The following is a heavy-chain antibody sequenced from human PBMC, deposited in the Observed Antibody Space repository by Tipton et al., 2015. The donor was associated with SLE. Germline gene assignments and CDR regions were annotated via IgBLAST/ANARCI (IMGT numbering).Heavy chain of an antibody. CDR3: ARADVYSYYGMDG. Sequence: TLSLTCTVSGASLRSGRSYWSWIRQPAGKGLEWIGHIYLNENTDYSPSLKSRVTISVDTSKNQFSLTLNSVTAADTAIYFCARADVYSYYGMDGWGQGTTVTVSS. J-gene: IGHJ6*02. V-gene: IGHV4-61*09. D-gene: IGHD3-10*02. CDR1: GASLRSGRSY. CDR2: IYLNENT.